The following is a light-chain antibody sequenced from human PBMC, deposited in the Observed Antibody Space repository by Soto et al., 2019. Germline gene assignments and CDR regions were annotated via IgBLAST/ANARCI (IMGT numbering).Light chain of an antibody. Sequence: EIVMTQSPVTLSVSPGESATLSCRASQSIAGNLAWYQQKPGQAPRLLVYGAFSRAAGVPARFSGSGSGTEFTLTISTLQSEDFAIYYCQQYTNWPPWTFGQGTKVEIK. CDR2: GAF. CDR1: QSIAGN. CDR3: QQYTNWPPWT. J-gene: IGKJ1*01. V-gene: IGKV3-15*01.